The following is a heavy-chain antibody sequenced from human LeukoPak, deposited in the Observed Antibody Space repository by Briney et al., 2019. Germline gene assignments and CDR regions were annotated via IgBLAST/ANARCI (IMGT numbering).Heavy chain of an antibody. Sequence: PSETLSLTCAVYGGSFSGYYWSWVRQPPGKGLEWIGEINHSGSTNYNPSLKSRVTISVDTSKNQFSLKLSSVTAADTAVYYCARGRYDSSGYRCTYYCDYWGQGTLVTVSS. CDR3: ARGRYDSSGYRCTYYCDY. CDR2: INHSGST. CDR1: GGSFSGYY. V-gene: IGHV4-34*01. J-gene: IGHJ4*02. D-gene: IGHD3-22*01.